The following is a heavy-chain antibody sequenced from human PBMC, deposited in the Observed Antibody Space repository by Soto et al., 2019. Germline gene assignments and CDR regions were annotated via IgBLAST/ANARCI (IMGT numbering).Heavy chain of an antibody. CDR3: ASDTYCSGGSCTGY. J-gene: IGHJ4*02. D-gene: IGHD2-15*01. Sequence: SETLSLTCAVYGGSFSGYYWSWVRQPPGKGLEWIGEINHSGSTSYNPSLKSRVTISVDTSKNQFSLKLSSVTAADTAVYYCASDTYCSGGSCTGYWGQGTLVTAPQ. V-gene: IGHV4-34*01. CDR2: INHSGST. CDR1: GGSFSGYY.